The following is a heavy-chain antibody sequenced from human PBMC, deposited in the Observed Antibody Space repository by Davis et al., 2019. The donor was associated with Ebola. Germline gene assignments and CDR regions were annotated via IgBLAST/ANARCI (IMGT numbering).Heavy chain of an antibody. CDR1: GGSINSGDYY. Sequence: MPSETLSLTCTVSGGSINSGDYYWSWIRQHPGKGLEWIGYIYYSGSTYYNPSLKSRVTISVDTSKNQFSLKLSSVTAADTAVYYCARQDPITMIVVGDYWGQGTLVTVSS. CDR2: IYYSGST. CDR3: ARQDPITMIVVGDY. V-gene: IGHV4-30-4*08. D-gene: IGHD3-22*01. J-gene: IGHJ4*02.